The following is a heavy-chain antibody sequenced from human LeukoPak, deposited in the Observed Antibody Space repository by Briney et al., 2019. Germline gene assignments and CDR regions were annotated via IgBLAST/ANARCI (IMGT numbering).Heavy chain of an antibody. D-gene: IGHD4-17*01. Sequence: SVKVSCKASGGTVSSYAISWVRQAPGQGLEWMGGIIPIFGTANYAQKFQGRVTITADESTSTAYMELSSLRSEDTAVYYCAREVPTVTISYDYYYYYGMDVWGQGTTVTVSS. CDR1: GGTVSSYA. CDR2: IIPIFGTA. CDR3: AREVPTVTISYDYYYYYGMDV. J-gene: IGHJ6*02. V-gene: IGHV1-69*01.